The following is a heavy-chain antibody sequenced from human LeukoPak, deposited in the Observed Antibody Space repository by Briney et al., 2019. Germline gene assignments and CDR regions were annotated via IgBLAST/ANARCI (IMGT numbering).Heavy chain of an antibody. J-gene: IGHJ3*02. Sequence: SETLSLTCTVSGGSISSYYWSWIRQPPGKGLEWIGYIYYSGSTNYNPSLKSRVTISVDTSKNQFSLKLSSVTAADTAVYYCARGVGHYGDYVIDAFDIWGQGTMVTVSS. V-gene: IGHV4-59*12. CDR2: IYYSGST. CDR1: GGSISSYY. D-gene: IGHD4-17*01. CDR3: ARGVGHYGDYVIDAFDI.